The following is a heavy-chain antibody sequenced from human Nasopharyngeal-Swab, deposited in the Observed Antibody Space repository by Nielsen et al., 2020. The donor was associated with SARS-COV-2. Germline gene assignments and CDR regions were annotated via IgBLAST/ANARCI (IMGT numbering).Heavy chain of an antibody. CDR3: ARVLRRRTGYTPFDY. V-gene: IGHV4-4*07. J-gene: IGHJ4*02. CDR1: GGSISSYY. D-gene: IGHD3/OR15-3a*01. CDR2: IYTSGST. Sequence: SETLSLTCTVSGGSISSYYWSWIRQPAGKGLEWIGRIYTSGSTNYNPSLKSRVTISVDTSKNQFSLKLSSVTAADTAVYYCARVLRRRTGYTPFDYWGQGTLVTVSS.